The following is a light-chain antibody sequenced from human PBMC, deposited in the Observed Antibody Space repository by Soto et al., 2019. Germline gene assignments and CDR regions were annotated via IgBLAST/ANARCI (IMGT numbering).Light chain of an antibody. J-gene: IGKJ3*01. CDR3: QQYNNWPPFT. CDR2: GAS. Sequence: EIVMTQSPATLSVSLGERATLSCRASQSVSSNLAWYQQKPGQAPRLLIYGASTRATGIPARVSGSGSGTEFTLTISSLQSEDFAVYYCQQYNNWPPFTFGPGTKVDIK. CDR1: QSVSSN. V-gene: IGKV3-15*01.